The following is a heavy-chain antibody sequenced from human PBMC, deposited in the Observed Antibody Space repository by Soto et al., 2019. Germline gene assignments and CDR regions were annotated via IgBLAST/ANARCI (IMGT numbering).Heavy chain of an antibody. D-gene: IGHD2-21*02. CDR1: GGSIIISSYY. CDR2: IYYIGST. CDR3: ARQRTSVVTQAYFDV. J-gene: IGHJ4*02. V-gene: IGHV4-39*01. Sequence: SEPLSLTCAVSGGSIIISSYYWGWIRQPPGKWLEWIGSIYYIGSTYNNPSLRSRVSMSIDTSKDQFSLKLKSVTAADTALYFCARQRTSVVTQAYFDVWGPGSLVTVS.